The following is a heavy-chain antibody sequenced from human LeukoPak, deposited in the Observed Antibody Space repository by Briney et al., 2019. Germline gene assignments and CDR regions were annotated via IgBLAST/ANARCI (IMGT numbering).Heavy chain of an antibody. Sequence: SETLSLTCTVSGGSISSYYWSWIRQPPGKGLEWIGYIYYSGSTNYNPSLKSRVTISVDTSKNQFSLKLSSVTAADTAVYYCARHYYDSSGYYHDAFDIWGQGTMVTVSS. CDR2: IYYSGST. CDR3: ARHYYDSSGYYHDAFDI. J-gene: IGHJ3*02. CDR1: GGSISSYY. V-gene: IGHV4-59*01. D-gene: IGHD3-22*01.